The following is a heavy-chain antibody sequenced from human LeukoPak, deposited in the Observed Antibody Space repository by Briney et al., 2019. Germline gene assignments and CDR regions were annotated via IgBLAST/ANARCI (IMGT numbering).Heavy chain of an antibody. Sequence: GASVKVSCKASGYTFTSYAMHWVRQAPGQRLEWMGWINAGNGNTKYSQKFQGRVTITRDTSASTAYMELSSLRSEDTAVYYCARDLADYSNYKLNYYYYMDVWGEGTTVTVSS. CDR3: ARDLADYSNYKLNYYYYMDV. V-gene: IGHV1-3*01. CDR2: INAGNGNT. D-gene: IGHD4-11*01. J-gene: IGHJ6*03. CDR1: GYTFTSYA.